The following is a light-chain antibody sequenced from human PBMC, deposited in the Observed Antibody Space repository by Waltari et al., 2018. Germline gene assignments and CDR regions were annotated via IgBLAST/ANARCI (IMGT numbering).Light chain of an antibody. Sequence: QSALTQPASVSGSPGQSITISSTGTSSDVGGYNYVSWYQQYPGKAPQLMIYDVNNRPSGVSDRFSGSKSGNTASLTISGLQAEDEADYYCSSYTSSSTQVFGGGTKLTVL. CDR3: SSYTSSSTQV. V-gene: IGLV2-14*03. J-gene: IGLJ3*02. CDR2: DVN. CDR1: SSDVGGYNY.